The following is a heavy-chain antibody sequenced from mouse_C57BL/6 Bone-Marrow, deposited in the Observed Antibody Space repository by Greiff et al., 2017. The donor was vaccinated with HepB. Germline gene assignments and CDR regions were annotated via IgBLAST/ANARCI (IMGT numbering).Heavy chain of an antibody. CDR2: IYPRSGNT. CDR1: GYTFTSYG. V-gene: IGHV1-81*01. D-gene: IGHD2-1*01. J-gene: IGHJ3*01. CDR3: ARDYGNYSWFAY. Sequence: VQLQQSGAELARPGASVKLSCKASGYTFTSYGISWVKQRTGQGLEWIGEIYPRSGNTYYNEKFKGKATLTADKSSRTAYMELRSLTSEDSAVYFCARDYGNYSWFAYWGQGTLVTVSA.